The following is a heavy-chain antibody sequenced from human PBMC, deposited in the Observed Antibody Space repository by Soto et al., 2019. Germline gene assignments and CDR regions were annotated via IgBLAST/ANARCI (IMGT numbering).Heavy chain of an antibody. D-gene: IGHD5-18*01. V-gene: IGHV4-39*01. CDR2: IFYSGST. J-gene: IGHJ5*02. CDR3: ARHSGYSYGYPNWFDP. Sequence: SETLSLTCTVSGDSISSGSYYWDWIRQPPGKGLEWIGNIFYSGSTLYNPSLKGRVSIDVDTSSNQFSLRLTFVTAADTAVFYCARHSGYSYGYPNWFDPWGQGTLVTVSS. CDR1: GDSISSGSYY.